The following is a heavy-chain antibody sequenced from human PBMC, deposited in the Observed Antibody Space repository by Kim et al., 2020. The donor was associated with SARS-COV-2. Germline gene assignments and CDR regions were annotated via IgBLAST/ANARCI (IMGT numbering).Heavy chain of an antibody. D-gene: IGHD4-17*01. Sequence: SETLSLTCTVSGGSISSYYWSWIRQPPGKGLEWVGFIYYSGSTNHNPSLKSRVTISVDTSKNQFTLKLSSVTAADTAVYYCARDYGDYSNWFDPWGQGTLVTVSS. V-gene: IGHV4-59*13. CDR3: ARDYGDYSNWFDP. CDR1: GGSISSYY. J-gene: IGHJ5*02. CDR2: IYYSGST.